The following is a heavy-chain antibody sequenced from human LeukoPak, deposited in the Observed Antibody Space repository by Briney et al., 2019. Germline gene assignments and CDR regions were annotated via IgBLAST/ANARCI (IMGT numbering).Heavy chain of an antibody. V-gene: IGHV5-10-1*01. CDR2: IDPTDSYT. CDR1: GYNFMSYW. CDR3: ARPHGGFGELLTYGMDV. Sequence: GESLKISCKGSGYNFMSYWISWVRQMPGKDLEWMGTIDPTDSYTKYSPSLQGHVTISVDKSISTAYLQWSSLEASDTAIYYCARPHGGFGELLTYGMDVWGHGTTVTVSS. D-gene: IGHD3-10*01. J-gene: IGHJ6*02.